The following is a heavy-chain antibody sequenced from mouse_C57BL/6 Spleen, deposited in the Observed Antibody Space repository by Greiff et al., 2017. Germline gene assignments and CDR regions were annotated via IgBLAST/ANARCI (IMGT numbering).Heavy chain of an antibody. V-gene: IGHV1-82*01. J-gene: IGHJ2*01. CDR2: IYPGDGDT. Sequence: VQLQQSGPELVKPGASVKISCKASGYAFSSSWMNWVKQRPGKGLEWIGRIYPGDGDTNYNGKFKGKATLTADKSSSTAYMQRSSLTSEDSAVYFCARGYYGSSYEDYFDYWGQGTTLTVSS. D-gene: IGHD1-1*01. CDR1: GYAFSSSW. CDR3: ARGYYGSSYEDYFDY.